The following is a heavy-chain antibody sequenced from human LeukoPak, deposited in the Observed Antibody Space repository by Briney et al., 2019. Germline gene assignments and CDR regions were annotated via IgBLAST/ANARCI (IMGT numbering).Heavy chain of an antibody. CDR2: IYHSGST. V-gene: IGHV4-30-2*01. J-gene: IGHJ5*02. Sequence: SETLSLTCAVSGGSISSGGYSWSWIRQPPGKGLEWIGYIYHSGSTYYNPSLKSRVTISVDTSKNQFSLKLSSVTAADTAVYYCARGDYGDYWAGNWFDPWGQGTLVTVSS. CDR3: ARGDYGDYWAGNWFDP. D-gene: IGHD4-17*01. CDR1: GGSISSGGYS.